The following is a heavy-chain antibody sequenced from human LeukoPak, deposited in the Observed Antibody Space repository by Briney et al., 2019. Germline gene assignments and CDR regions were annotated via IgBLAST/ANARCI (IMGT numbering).Heavy chain of an antibody. CDR2: ISSSSSTI. V-gene: IGHV3-48*01. CDR1: GFTFSSYS. J-gene: IGHJ4*02. CDR3: ARASYYDSSGSDY. D-gene: IGHD3-22*01. Sequence: PGGSLRLSCAASGFTFSSYSMNWVRQAPGKGLEWVSYISSSSSTIYYADSVKGRFTISRDNAKNSLYLQMNSPRAEDTAVYYCARASYYDSSGSDYWGQGTLVTVSS.